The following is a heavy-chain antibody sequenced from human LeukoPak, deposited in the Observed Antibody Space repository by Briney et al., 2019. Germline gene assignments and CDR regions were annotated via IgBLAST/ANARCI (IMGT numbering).Heavy chain of an antibody. CDR2: INHSGST. J-gene: IGHJ5*02. D-gene: IGHD3-22*01. CDR3: ARGYYYDSSGYSVWFDP. CDR1: GGSFSSSDYY. Sequence: SETLSLTCTVSGGSFSSSDYYWGWIRQPPGKGLEWIGEINHSGSTNYNPSLKSRVTISVDTSKNQFSLKLSSVTAADTAVYYCARGYYYDSSGYSVWFDPWGQGTLVTVSS. V-gene: IGHV4-39*07.